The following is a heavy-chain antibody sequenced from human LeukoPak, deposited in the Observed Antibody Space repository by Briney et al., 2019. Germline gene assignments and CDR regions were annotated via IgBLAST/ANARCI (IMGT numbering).Heavy chain of an antibody. J-gene: IGHJ6*03. CDR3: AKDWVSHYYYMDV. CDR2: ISGSGGST. CDR1: GFTFSSYA. Sequence: GGSLRLSCAASGFTFSSYAMSWVRQAPGKGPEWVSAISGSGGSTYYADSVKGRFTISRDNSKNTLYLQMNSLRAEDTAVYYCAKDWVSHYYYMDVWGKGTTVTVSS. V-gene: IGHV3-23*01. D-gene: IGHD3-16*01.